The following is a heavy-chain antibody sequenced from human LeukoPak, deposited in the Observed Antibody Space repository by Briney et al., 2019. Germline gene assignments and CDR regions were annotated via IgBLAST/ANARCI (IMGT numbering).Heavy chain of an antibody. CDR3: ARGAERLRRFWYFDL. J-gene: IGHJ2*01. V-gene: IGHV4-4*07. CDR2: IYTSGSA. Sequence: SETLSLTCTVSGGSISSYYWSWIRQPAGKGLEWIGRIYTSGSANYNPSLKSRVTMSVDTSKNQFSLKLSSVTAADTAVYYCARGAERLRRFWYFDLWGRGTLVAVSS. CDR1: GGSISSYY. D-gene: IGHD4-17*01.